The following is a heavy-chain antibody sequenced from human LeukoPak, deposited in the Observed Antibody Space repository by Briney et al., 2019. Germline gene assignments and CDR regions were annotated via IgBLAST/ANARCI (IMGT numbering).Heavy chain of an antibody. D-gene: IGHD4-17*01. Sequence: GGSLRLSCAASGFTLSSHSMNWVRQAPGKGLEWVSSISSSSSYIYYADSVKGRFTISRDNAKNSLYLQMNSLRAEDTAVYYCARGPYGDWGYLFDLWGRGTLVTVSS. CDR3: ARGPYGDWGYLFDL. CDR2: ISSSSSYI. CDR1: GFTLSSHS. V-gene: IGHV3-21*04. J-gene: IGHJ2*01.